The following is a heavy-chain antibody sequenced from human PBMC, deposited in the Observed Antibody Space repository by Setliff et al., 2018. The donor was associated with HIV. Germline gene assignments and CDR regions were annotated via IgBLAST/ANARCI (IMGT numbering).Heavy chain of an antibody. Sequence: LSLTCTVSGGSISSSSYYWGWIRQPPGKGLEWIGSIYYSGSTYYNPPLKSRVTISVDTSKNQFSLKLSSVTGADTAVYYCARHLTTVTTSQLDYWGQGTLVTVSS. CDR3: ARHLTTVTTSQLDY. V-gene: IGHV4-39*01. J-gene: IGHJ4*02. CDR1: GGSISSSSYY. D-gene: IGHD4-17*01. CDR2: IYYSGST.